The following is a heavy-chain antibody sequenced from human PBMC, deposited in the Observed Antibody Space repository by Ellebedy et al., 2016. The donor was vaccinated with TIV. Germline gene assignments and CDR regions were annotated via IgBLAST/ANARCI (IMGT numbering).Heavy chain of an antibody. J-gene: IGHJ3*01. CDR1: GFTFSSYS. D-gene: IGHD4-23*01. V-gene: IGHV3-21*04. Sequence: GESLKISCVVSGFTFSSYSMNWVRQAPGKGLEWVSSISSSSSYIYYADSVKGRFTISRDNSKDTLFLQMNSLRAEDTAIYFCARDPVGVGPAFDVWGQGTMVTVSS. CDR3: ARDPVGVGPAFDV. CDR2: ISSSSSYI.